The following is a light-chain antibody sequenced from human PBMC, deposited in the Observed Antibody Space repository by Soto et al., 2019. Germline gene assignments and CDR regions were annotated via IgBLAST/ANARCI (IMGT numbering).Light chain of an antibody. Sequence: ALTQPASVFGSPGESITISCTGTSSDVGGYNYVSWYQQHPGKAPKFMIYDVSNRPSGVSNRFSGSKSGNTASLTISGLQAEDEADSYCSSYTTTNTRQIVFGTGTKVTVL. CDR2: DVS. CDR3: SSYTTTNTRQIV. V-gene: IGLV2-14*01. J-gene: IGLJ1*01. CDR1: SSDVGGYNY.